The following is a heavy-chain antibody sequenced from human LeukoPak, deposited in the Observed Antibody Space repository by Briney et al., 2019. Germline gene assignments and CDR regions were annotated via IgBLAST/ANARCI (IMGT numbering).Heavy chain of an antibody. CDR2: ISSSSSYI. CDR3: ARATRLLYCSGGSCSSVSYYYGMDV. Sequence: GGSLRLSCAASGFTFSSYSMNWVRQAPGKGLEWVSSISSSSSYIYYADSVKGRFTISRDNAKNSLYLQMNSLRAEDTAVYYCARATRLLYCSGGSCSSVSYYYGMDVWGQGTTVTVSS. J-gene: IGHJ6*02. V-gene: IGHV3-21*01. D-gene: IGHD2-15*01. CDR1: GFTFSSYS.